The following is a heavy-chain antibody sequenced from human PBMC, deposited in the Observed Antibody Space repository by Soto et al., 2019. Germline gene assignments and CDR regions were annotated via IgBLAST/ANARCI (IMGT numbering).Heavy chain of an antibody. Sequence: SVKVSCKASGGTFSSYAISWVRQAPGQGLEWMGGIIPTFGTANYAQKFQGRVTITADESTSTAYMELSSLRSEDTAVYYCARAPRPLRYFDWLPFDYWGQGTLVTVSS. D-gene: IGHD3-9*01. V-gene: IGHV1-69*13. CDR2: IIPTFGTA. J-gene: IGHJ4*02. CDR1: GGTFSSYA. CDR3: ARAPRPLRYFDWLPFDY.